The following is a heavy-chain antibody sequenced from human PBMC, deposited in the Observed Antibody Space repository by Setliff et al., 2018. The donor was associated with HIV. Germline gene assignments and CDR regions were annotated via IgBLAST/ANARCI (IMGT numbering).Heavy chain of an antibody. CDR1: GFTVSKNT. J-gene: IGHJ4*02. V-gene: IGHV3-21*04. D-gene: IGHD5-18*01. Sequence: GESLTISCAASGFTVSKNTLHGVRQSPGKGLDWISSIDSSSRYILYADSVKGRFTISRDNAKNSVYLQMNSLRVEDTAIYYCARGNVDIPWMQISVPDYWGQGTLVTVSS. CDR2: IDSSSRYI. CDR3: ARGNVDIPWMQISVPDY.